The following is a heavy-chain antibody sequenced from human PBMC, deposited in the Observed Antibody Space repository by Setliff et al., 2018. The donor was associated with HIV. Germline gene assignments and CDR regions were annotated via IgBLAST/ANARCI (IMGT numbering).Heavy chain of an antibody. Sequence: SETLSLTCTVSGGSITTTNYYWGWVRQSPGKGLEGIGVIYYRGSAYYNLSLQSRVTLSVDTSKNSFSLHLTSVTAADTAVYFCARARGPPLPVLDFWGPGTLVTVSS. J-gene: IGHJ4*02. CDR1: GGSITTTNYY. V-gene: IGHV4-39*07. CDR3: ARARGPPLPVLDF. D-gene: IGHD3-10*01. CDR2: IYYRGSA.